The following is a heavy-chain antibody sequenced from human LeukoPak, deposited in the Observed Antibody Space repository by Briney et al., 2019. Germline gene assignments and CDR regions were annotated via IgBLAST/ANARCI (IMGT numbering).Heavy chain of an antibody. D-gene: IGHD5-18*01. CDR3: AKDRDSGGYSVSFDY. CDR1: GFTFSSYA. CDR2: ISGSGGST. J-gene: IGHJ4*02. V-gene: IGHV3-23*01. Sequence: PGGSLRLSCAASGFTFSSYAMSWVRQAPGKGLEWVSAISGSGGSTYYADSVKGRFTISRDNSKNALYLQMNSLRAEDTAVYYCAKDRDSGGYSVSFDYWGQGTLVTVSS.